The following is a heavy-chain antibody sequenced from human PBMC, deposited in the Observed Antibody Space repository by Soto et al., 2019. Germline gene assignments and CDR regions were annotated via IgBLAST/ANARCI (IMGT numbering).Heavy chain of an antibody. J-gene: IGHJ4*02. D-gene: IGHD3-10*01. V-gene: IGHV1-18*01. CDR2: ISACNGNT. Sequence: ASVKVSCKASGYTFTSYGISWVRQAPGQGLEWMGWISACNGNTNYAQKLQGRVTMTRDTSASTAYMELSSLRSEDTAVYYCARTDYYYLDYWGQGTLVTISS. CDR1: GYTFTSYG. CDR3: ARTDYYYLDY.